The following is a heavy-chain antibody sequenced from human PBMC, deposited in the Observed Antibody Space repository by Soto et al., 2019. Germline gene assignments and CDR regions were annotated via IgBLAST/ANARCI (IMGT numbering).Heavy chain of an antibody. V-gene: IGHV1-8*01. CDR3: ARETGYSSGWYFDY. CDR2: MNPNSGNT. J-gene: IGHJ4*02. CDR1: GYTFTSYD. D-gene: IGHD6-19*01. Sequence: ASVKVSCKASGYTFTSYDINWVRQATGQGLEWMGWMNPNSGNTGYAQKFQGRVTMTRNTSISTAYMELSSLRSEDTAVYYCARETGYSSGWYFDYWGQGTLVTVSS.